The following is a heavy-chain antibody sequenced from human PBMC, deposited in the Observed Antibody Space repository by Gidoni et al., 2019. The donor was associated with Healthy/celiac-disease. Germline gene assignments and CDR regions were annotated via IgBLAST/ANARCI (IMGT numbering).Heavy chain of an antibody. CDR1: GGSISSGGYY. D-gene: IGHD3-22*01. CDR3: ARGYDSSGYYYPFQH. J-gene: IGHJ1*01. V-gene: IGHV4-31*03. CDR2: IYYSGST. Sequence: VQLQESGPGLVKPSQTLSLTCTVSGGSISSGGYYWSWIRQHPGKGLEWIGYIYYSGSTYYNPSLKSRVTISVDTSKNQFSLKLSSVTAADTAVYYCARGYDSSGYYYPFQHWGQGTLVTVSS.